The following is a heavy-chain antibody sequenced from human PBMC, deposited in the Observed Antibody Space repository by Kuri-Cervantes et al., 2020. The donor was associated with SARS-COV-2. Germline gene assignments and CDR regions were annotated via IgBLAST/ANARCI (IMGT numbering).Heavy chain of an antibody. V-gene: IGHV1-24*01. CDR3: ATEGGLDY. CDR2: FDPEDGET. CDR1: GSTFSSYA. J-gene: IGHJ4*02. D-gene: IGHD3-16*01. Sequence: ASVKVSCKASGSTFSSYAISWVRQAPGQGLEWMGGFDPEDGETIYAQKFQGRVTMTEDTSTDTAYMELSSLRSEDTAVYYCATEGGLDYWGQGTLVTVSS.